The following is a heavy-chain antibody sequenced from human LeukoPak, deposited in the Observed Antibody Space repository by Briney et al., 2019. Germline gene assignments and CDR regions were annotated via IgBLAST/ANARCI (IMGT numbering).Heavy chain of an antibody. CDR1: GFTFSSYA. CDR3: AKHRILRGVIMDHYFDD. J-gene: IGHJ4*02. V-gene: IGHV3-23*01. Sequence: AVSLRLSCGASGFTFSSYAMSWVRQAPGKGLEWVSAISGSGGSSYYADSVKGRFTISRDNSKNTVYLQMNSLRAEDTALHYCAKHRILRGVIMDHYFDDWGQGTLVTAST. D-gene: IGHD3-10*01. CDR2: ISGSGGSS.